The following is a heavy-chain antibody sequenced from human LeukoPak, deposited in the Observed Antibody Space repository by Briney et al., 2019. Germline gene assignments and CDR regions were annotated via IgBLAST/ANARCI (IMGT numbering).Heavy chain of an antibody. V-gene: IGHV5-51*01. CDR2: IYPGDSDT. J-gene: IGHJ4*02. CDR3: ASSAAARRGLYFDY. D-gene: IGHD6-6*01. Sequence: GESLKISCKGSGFTFSSYWIGWVRPMPGKGLEWMGIIYPGDSDTRYSPSFQGQVTISADNSITTAYLQWSSLKASDTAMYYCASSAAARRGLYFDYWGQGTLVTISS. CDR1: GFTFSSYW.